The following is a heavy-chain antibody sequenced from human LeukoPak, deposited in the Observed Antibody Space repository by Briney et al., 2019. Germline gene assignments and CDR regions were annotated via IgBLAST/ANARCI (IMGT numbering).Heavy chain of an antibody. J-gene: IGHJ4*02. D-gene: IGHD3-22*01. Sequence: GGSLRLSCAASGSTFTSYWMHWVRQVPGKGLVWVPRINSDGSGTNYADSVKGRFTISRDNAKNTLYLQMNSLRVEDTAVYYCARDPDYDNNFDYWGQGTLVTVSS. V-gene: IGHV3-74*01. CDR2: INSDGSGT. CDR1: GSTFTSYW. CDR3: ARDPDYDNNFDY.